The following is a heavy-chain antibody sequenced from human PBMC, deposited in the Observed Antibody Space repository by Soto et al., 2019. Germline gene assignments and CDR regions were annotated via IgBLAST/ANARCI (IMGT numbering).Heavy chain of an antibody. CDR2: MNPNSGNT. Sequence: ASVKVSCKASGYTFTSYDINWVRQATGQGLEWMGWMNPNSGNTGYAQKFQGRVTMTRNTTISTDYMELSSLRSEDTAVYYCARPHRDYSSSRNNYYYYYYMDVWGKGTTVTVSS. CDR1: GYTFTSYD. D-gene: IGHD6-13*01. CDR3: ARPHRDYSSSRNNYYYYYYMDV. J-gene: IGHJ6*03. V-gene: IGHV1-8*01.